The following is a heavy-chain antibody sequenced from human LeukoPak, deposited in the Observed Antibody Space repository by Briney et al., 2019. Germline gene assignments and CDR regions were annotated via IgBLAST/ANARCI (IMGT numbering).Heavy chain of an antibody. CDR2: INPNSGGT. V-gene: IGHV1-2*02. CDR3: ANTMGDY. Sequence: ASVKVSCKACGYTFTGYYMHWVRQAPGPGLEWMGWINPNSGGTNYAQKFQGRVTMTRDTSLSPAYMELSRLSSDYTAVYYRANTMGDYWGQGTLVTVSS. CDR1: GYTFTGYY. D-gene: IGHD3-10*01. J-gene: IGHJ4*02.